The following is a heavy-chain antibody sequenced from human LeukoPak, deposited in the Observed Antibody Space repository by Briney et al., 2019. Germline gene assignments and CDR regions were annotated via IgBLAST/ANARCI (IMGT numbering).Heavy chain of an antibody. Sequence: KPSETLSLTCTVSGGSISSSSYYWGWIRQPPGKGLEWIGSIFYSGSTYYNPSLKSRVTISVDTSKKQFSLKLSPVTAADTAVYYCARVRRFYYDSSTKGAFDIWGQGTMVTVSS. CDR1: GGSISSSSYY. J-gene: IGHJ3*02. V-gene: IGHV4-39*07. CDR2: IFYSGST. D-gene: IGHD3-22*01. CDR3: ARVRRFYYDSSTKGAFDI.